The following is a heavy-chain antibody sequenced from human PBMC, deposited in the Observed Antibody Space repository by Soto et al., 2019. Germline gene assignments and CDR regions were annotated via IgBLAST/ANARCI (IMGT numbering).Heavy chain of an antibody. CDR1: GGSITSSSYY. J-gene: IGHJ4*02. V-gene: IGHV4-39*01. D-gene: IGHD3-22*01. CDR2: IYYSGST. Sequence: QLQLQESGPGRLKPSETLSLTCTVSGGSITSSSYYWGWIRQPPGKGLEWIANIYYSGSTYYNPSLKSRVTISVDTSKNQFSLKLSSVTAADTAVYYCMLGSGWKDFDYWGQGTLVTVSS. CDR3: MLGSGWKDFDY.